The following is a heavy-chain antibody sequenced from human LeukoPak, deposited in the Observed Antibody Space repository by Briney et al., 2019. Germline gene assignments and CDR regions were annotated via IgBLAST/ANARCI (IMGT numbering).Heavy chain of an antibody. Sequence: ASVKVSCKASGYTFTSYDINWVRQATGRGLEWMGWMNPNSGNTGYAQKFQGRVTMTRNISISTAYMELSSLRSDDTAVYYCARAHHSSNWDLFDYWGQGTLVTVSS. CDR3: ARAHHSSNWDLFDY. CDR2: MNPNSGNT. CDR1: GYTFTSYD. D-gene: IGHD6-13*01. V-gene: IGHV1-8*01. J-gene: IGHJ4*02.